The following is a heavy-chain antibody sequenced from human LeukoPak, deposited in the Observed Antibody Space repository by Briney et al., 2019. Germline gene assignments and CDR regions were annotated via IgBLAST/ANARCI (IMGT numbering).Heavy chain of an antibody. D-gene: IGHD3-10*01. CDR3: AKDSVSGDETYEFDY. CDR1: GFTFSSYG. CDR2: IRYDGSNK. Sequence: GGSLRLSCAASGFTFSSYGMHWVRQAPGKGLEWVAFIRYDGSNKYYADSVKGRFTISRDNSKNTLYLQMNSLRAEDTAVYYCAKDSVSGDETYEFDYWGQGTLVTVSS. V-gene: IGHV3-30*02. J-gene: IGHJ4*02.